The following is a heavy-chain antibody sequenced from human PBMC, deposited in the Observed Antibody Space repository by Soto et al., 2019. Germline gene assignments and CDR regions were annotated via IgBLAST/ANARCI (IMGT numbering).Heavy chain of an antibody. J-gene: IGHJ5*02. CDR1: GGSISSGGYD. Sequence: SETLSLTCTVSGGSISSGGYDWSWIRQHPGKGLEWIGYIYYSGSTYYNPSLKSRVTISVDTSKNQFSLKLSSVTAADTAVYYCAAAKYSSSWYQGENWFDPWGQGTLVTVSS. V-gene: IGHV4-31*03. CDR3: AAAKYSSSWYQGENWFDP. D-gene: IGHD6-13*01. CDR2: IYYSGST.